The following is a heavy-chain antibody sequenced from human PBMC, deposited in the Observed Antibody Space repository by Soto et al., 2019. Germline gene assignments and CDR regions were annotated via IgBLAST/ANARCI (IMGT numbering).Heavy chain of an antibody. J-gene: IGHJ4*02. CDR2: IYPGDSDT. CDR1: GYSLTSYW. CDR3: ASPWYYYGSLPVY. V-gene: IGHV5-51*01. D-gene: IGHD3-10*01. Sequence: PGESLKISCKGSGYSLTSYWIGWVRQMPGKGLEWMGIIYPGDSDTRYSPSFQGQVTISADKSISTAYLQWSSLKASDTAMYYCASPWYYYGSLPVYWGQGTLVTVSS.